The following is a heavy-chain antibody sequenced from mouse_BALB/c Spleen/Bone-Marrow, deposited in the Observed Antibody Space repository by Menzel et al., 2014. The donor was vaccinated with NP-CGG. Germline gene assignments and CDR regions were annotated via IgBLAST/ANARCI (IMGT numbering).Heavy chain of an antibody. D-gene: IGHD3-3*01. CDR2: IRNNANGYTT. V-gene: IGHV7-3*02. CDR3: ARDQGRVLVDY. CDR1: GFTFTDYY. Sequence: EVKLQESGGGLVQPGGSLRLSCATSGFTFTDYYMNWVRQPPGKALEWLGFIRNNANGYTTEYSASVKGRFTVSRDNSQNILYLQMNTLRAEDSATYYCARDQGRVLVDYWGQGTTLTVSS. J-gene: IGHJ2*01.